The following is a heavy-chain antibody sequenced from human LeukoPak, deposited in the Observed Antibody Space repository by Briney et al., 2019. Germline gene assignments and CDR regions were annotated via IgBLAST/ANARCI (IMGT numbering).Heavy chain of an antibody. Sequence: GGPVRLSCAASGFPFDDYAMHGLPPAPGKAVVGVSLISRCCGSTYYADYMKGRFNTSRDNSKNSLYLQKNSLRTEDTALYYCAKDNYYDSSGYSLLPGSCVLWGEGTLVTVS. CDR1: GFPFDDYA. V-gene: IGHV3-43*01. CDR3: AKDNYYDSSGYSLLPGSCVL. CDR2: ISRCCGST. J-gene: IGHJ4*02. D-gene: IGHD3-22*01.